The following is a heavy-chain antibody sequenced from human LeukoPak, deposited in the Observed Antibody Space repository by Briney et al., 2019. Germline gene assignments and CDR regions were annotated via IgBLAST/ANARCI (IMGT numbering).Heavy chain of an antibody. CDR1: GFTFSSYG. CDR2: VRYDGSNK. J-gene: IGHJ3*02. V-gene: IGHV3-30*02. CDR3: ARGKTSDDIIEDAFDI. D-gene: IGHD3-9*01. Sequence: PGGSLRLSCAASGFTFSSYGMHWVRQAPGKGLEWVAFVRYDGSNKYYADSVKGRFTISRDYSQNTLLLQMNSLRAEDTALYYCARGKTSDDIIEDAFDIWGQGTMVAVSS.